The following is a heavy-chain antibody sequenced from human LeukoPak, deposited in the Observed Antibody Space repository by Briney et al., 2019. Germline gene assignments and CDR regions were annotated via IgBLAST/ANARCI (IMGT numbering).Heavy chain of an antibody. CDR1: GYTFTGYY. D-gene: IGHD4-17*01. V-gene: IGHV1-69*04. Sequence: ASVKVSCKASGYTFTGYYMHWVRQAPGQGLEWMGRIIPILGIANYAQKFQGRVTITADKSTSTAYMELSSLRSEDTAVYYCARDLDEYGDYHGWFDPWGQGTLVTVSS. J-gene: IGHJ5*02. CDR2: IIPILGIA. CDR3: ARDLDEYGDYHGWFDP.